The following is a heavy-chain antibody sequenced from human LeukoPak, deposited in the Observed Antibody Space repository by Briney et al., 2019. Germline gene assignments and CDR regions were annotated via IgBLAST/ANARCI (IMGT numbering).Heavy chain of an antibody. CDR3: ARQSSGWSQASPFDY. J-gene: IGHJ4*02. V-gene: IGHV4-4*07. CDR1: GGSFSTYF. CDR2: ISTSGST. Sequence: RPSETLSLTCSVSGGSFSTYFWNWIRQPAGKGLEWIGRISTSGSTTYNPSLKSRVTMSVDTSKNQFSLSLRSVTAADTAVYYCARQSSGWSQASPFDYWGQGTLVTVSS. D-gene: IGHD6-19*01.